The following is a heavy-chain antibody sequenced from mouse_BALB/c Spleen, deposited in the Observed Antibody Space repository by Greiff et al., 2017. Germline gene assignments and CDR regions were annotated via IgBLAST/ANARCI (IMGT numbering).Heavy chain of an antibody. CDR2: IDPANGNT. Sequence: EVQLQQSGAELVKPGASVKLSCTASGFNIKDTYMHWVKQRPEQGLEWIGRIDPANGNTKYDPKFQGKATITADTSSNTAYLQLSSLTSEDTAVYYCASTVVGAYWGQGTLVTVSA. CDR1: GFNIKDTY. D-gene: IGHD1-1*01. J-gene: IGHJ3*01. CDR3: ASTVVGAY. V-gene: IGHV14-3*02.